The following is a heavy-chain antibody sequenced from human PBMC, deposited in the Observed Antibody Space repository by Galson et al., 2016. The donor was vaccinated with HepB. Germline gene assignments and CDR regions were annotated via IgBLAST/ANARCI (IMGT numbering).Heavy chain of an antibody. CDR3: ASHTRGQYDSGRYEFNY. CDR2: IRGSGGTT. Sequence: SLRLSCAASGISFSSYAMSWVRQAPGKGLEWVSAIRGSGGTTYYADSVKGRFTISSDNSKNTLYLQMNSLRVEDTAVYFCASHTRGQYDSGRYEFNYWGQGTLVTVSS. D-gene: IGHD3-10*01. J-gene: IGHJ4*02. V-gene: IGHV3-23*01. CDR1: GISFSSYA.